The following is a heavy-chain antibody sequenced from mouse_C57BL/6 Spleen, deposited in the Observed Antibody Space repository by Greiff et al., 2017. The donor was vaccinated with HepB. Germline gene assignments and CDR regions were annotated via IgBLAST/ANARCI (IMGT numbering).Heavy chain of an antibody. J-gene: IGHJ4*01. V-gene: IGHV2-9-1*01. CDR3: GRNDPYYAMDY. Sequence: VKVVESGPGLVAPSQSLSITCTVSGFSLTSYAISWVRQPPGKGLEWLGVIWTGGGTNYNSALKSRLSISKDNSKSQVFLKMNRLQTDDTARDFCGRNDPYYAMDYWGQGTSVTVSS. CDR2: IWTGGGT. CDR1: GFSLTSYA.